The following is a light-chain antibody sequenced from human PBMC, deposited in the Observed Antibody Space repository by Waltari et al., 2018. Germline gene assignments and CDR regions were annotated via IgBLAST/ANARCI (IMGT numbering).Light chain of an antibody. CDR3: QKYGTLPAT. V-gene: IGKV3D-20*01. J-gene: IGKJ1*01. CDR2: AT. Sequence: ATNRATGIPDRFSGSGSGTDFSLTISSLEPDDFAVYYCQKYGTLPATFGQGTKVEIK.